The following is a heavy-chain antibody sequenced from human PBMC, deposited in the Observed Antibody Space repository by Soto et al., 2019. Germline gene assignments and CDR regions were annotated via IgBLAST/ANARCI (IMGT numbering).Heavy chain of an antibody. V-gene: IGHV1-46*03. CDR2: INPSGGST. CDR3: AREYRSSYAH. D-gene: IGHD6-13*01. CDR1: GYTFPSFS. J-gene: IGHJ4*02. Sequence: ASGNVSCKASGYTFPSFSMHWMRQAPGQGLEWMGIINPSGGSTSYAQKFQGRVTMTRDTSTSTVYMELSSLRSEDTAVYYCAREYRSSYAHWGQGTLVTVSS.